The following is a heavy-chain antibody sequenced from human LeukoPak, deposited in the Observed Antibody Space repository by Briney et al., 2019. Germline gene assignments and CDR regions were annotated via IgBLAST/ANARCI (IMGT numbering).Heavy chain of an antibody. D-gene: IGHD5-18*01. J-gene: IGHJ4*02. CDR1: GFPFCDYA. CDR3: TRGGRGYSYGYSGDY. CDR2: IRSKAYGGTT. Sequence: SLRLSFTASGFPFCDYAMSWVRPAPGKGLGWVGFIRSKAYGGTTEYAASVKGRFTISRDDSKSIAYLQMNSLKTEDAAVYYCTRGGRGYSYGYSGDYWGQGTLVTVSS. V-gene: IGHV3-49*04.